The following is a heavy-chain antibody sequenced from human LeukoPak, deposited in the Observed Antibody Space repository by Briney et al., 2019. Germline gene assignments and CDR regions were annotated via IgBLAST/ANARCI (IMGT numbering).Heavy chain of an antibody. CDR3: ARDPGQYYDILTGYYTPYHFDY. Sequence: AASVKVSCKASGYTFTSYGISWVRQAPGQGLEWMGWISTYNADTDYAQNLQGRVTMTADTSTSTAYMELRSLRSDDTAVYYCARDPGQYYDILTGYYTPYHFDYWGQGTLVTVSS. J-gene: IGHJ4*02. V-gene: IGHV1-18*01. CDR2: ISTYNADT. D-gene: IGHD3-9*01. CDR1: GYTFTSYG.